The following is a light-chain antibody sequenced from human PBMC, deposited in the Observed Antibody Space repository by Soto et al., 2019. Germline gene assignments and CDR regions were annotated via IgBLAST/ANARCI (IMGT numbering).Light chain of an antibody. Sequence: DIQMTQSPSSLSASIGDRVTITCRASQTINMYLNWYQQTPGKAPRLLMFGASSLKSGVPSRFSGSGSGTDFTLTISSLQPEDFATYYCQQSYVMPRTFGQGTKVEVK. CDR1: QTINMY. CDR2: GAS. CDR3: QQSYVMPRT. J-gene: IGKJ1*01. V-gene: IGKV1-39*01.